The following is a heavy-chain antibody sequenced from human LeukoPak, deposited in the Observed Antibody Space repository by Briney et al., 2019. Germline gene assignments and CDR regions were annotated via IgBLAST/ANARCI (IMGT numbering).Heavy chain of an antibody. CDR1: GFAFDEHG. J-gene: IGHJ4*02. Sequence: GGSLRLSCTASGFAFDEHGMSWVRQVPGKGLEWVSGINWSGGSTGYADPLRGRFTISRDNAKNSLYPQMDSLRAEDTALYYCARAPITSPFYFDYWGQGTLVTVSS. D-gene: IGHD2-2*01. CDR2: INWSGGST. CDR3: ARAPITSPFYFDY. V-gene: IGHV3-20*04.